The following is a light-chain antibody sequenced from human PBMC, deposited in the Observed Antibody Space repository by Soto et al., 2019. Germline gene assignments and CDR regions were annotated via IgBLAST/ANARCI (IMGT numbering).Light chain of an antibody. V-gene: IGKV3-20*01. CDR1: QSVTSNY. CDR3: QQYTDWPLT. CDR2: GIS. J-gene: IGKJ1*01. Sequence: EVVMTQSPATLSLSPWERATLSCRASQSVTSNYLAWYQQKTGQAPRLLIYGISTRATGVPDRFSGSGSGTDFTLTISRLEPEDFAVYYCQQYTDWPLTFGQGTKVDIK.